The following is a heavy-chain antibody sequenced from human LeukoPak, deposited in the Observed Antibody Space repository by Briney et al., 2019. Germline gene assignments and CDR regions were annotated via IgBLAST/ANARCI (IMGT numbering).Heavy chain of an antibody. CDR2: IKFDGTNE. CDR1: GFSFSAFG. V-gene: IGHV3-30*02. CDR3: VKEGFGSLES. D-gene: IGHD3-10*01. J-gene: IGHJ4*02. Sequence: TGGSLRLSCAASGFSFSAFGMHWARQAPGKGLEWVAFIKFDGTNEYYADSVKGRFTISRDDSENTLYLQINSLRDDDTDVYYCVKEGFGSLESWGQGTLVTVSS.